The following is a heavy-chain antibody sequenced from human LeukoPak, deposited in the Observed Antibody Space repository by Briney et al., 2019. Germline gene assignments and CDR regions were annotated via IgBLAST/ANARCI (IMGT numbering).Heavy chain of an antibody. D-gene: IGHD2-21*01. CDR1: EFTFSSYW. CDR2: IKGDGTST. CDR3: ARGAYCGGDCPLPNSLY. J-gene: IGHJ4*02. V-gene: IGHV3-74*01. Sequence: PGGSLRLSCVASEFTFSSYWMHWVRHAPGKGLVWVSRIKGDGTSTTYADSVKGRFTISRDNAKNTLYLQMNSLTAEDTAVYYCARGAYCGGDCPLPNSLYWGRGTLVTVSS.